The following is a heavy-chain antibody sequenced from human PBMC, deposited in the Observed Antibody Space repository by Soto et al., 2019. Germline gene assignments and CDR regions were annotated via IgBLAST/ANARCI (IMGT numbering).Heavy chain of an antibody. V-gene: IGHV1-69*13. CDR2: IIPIFGTA. CDR1: GGTFSSYA. Sequence: SVKVSCKASGGTFSSYAISWVRQAPGQGLEWMGGIIPIFGTANYAQKFQGRVTITADESTSTAYMELSSLRSEDTAVYYCARERRGSASALDYWGQGTLVTVVS. CDR3: ARERRGSASALDY. D-gene: IGHD5-12*01. J-gene: IGHJ4*02.